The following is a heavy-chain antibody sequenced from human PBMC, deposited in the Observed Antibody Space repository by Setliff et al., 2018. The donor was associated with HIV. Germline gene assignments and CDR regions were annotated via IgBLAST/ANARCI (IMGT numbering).Heavy chain of an antibody. J-gene: IGHJ5*01. CDR3: ARDEGRATGSWWDQSASWYLDS. V-gene: IGHV4-4*07. Sequence: SETLSLTCTVSGGSISSYYWSWIRQPAGKRLEFIGRISAAGTINYNPSLRSRVTLSVDTSENQFSLTVNSVTAADTAMYFCARDEGRATGSWWDQSASWYLDSWGHGILVTVSS. CDR1: GGSISSYY. CDR2: ISAAGTI. D-gene: IGHD6-13*01.